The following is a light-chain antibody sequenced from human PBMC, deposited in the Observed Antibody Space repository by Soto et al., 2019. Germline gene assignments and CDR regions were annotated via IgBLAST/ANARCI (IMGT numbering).Light chain of an antibody. Sequence: QAVVTQPPSASGTPGQRVSISCSGSSSNIGSNTVNWYQALPGTAPKLLIHSSNQRPSGVPDRISGSKSGTSASLAIGGLQSEDEADYYCAAWDDGLNGYVFGSGTKLTVL. CDR3: AAWDDGLNGYV. CDR1: SSNIGSNT. J-gene: IGLJ1*01. V-gene: IGLV1-44*01. CDR2: SSN.